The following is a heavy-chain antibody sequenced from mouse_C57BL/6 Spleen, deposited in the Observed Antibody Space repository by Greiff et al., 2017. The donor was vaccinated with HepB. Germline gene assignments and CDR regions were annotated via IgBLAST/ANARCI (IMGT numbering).Heavy chain of an antibody. V-gene: IGHV1-64*01. CDR3: AREDTTVVAEDY. D-gene: IGHD1-1*01. CDR1: GYTFTSYW. J-gene: IGHJ4*01. CDR2: IHPNSGST. Sequence: QVQLQQSGAELVKPGASVKLSCKASGYTFTSYWMHWVKQRPGQGLEWIGMIHPNSGSTNYYEKFKSKATLTVDKSSSTAYMQLSSLTSEDSAVYYCAREDTTVVAEDYWGQGTSVTVSS.